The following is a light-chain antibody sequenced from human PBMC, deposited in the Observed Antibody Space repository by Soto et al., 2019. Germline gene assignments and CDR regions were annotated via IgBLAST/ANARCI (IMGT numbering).Light chain of an antibody. J-gene: IGLJ2*01. CDR3: SSYTSANTIE. V-gene: IGLV2-14*03. Sequence: QSALTQPASVSGSPGQSIAISCIGTSSDVGAYNYVSWYQQYPGKAPKLIGYDVNLRPSGISDRFSGSKSGNTASLTISGLQAEDEADYYCSSYTSANTIEIGGGTKLTVL. CDR1: SSDVGAYNY. CDR2: DVN.